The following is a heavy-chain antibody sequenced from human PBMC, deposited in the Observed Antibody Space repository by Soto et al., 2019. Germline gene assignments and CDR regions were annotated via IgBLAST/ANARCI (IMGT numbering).Heavy chain of an antibody. V-gene: IGHV1-3*01. CDR2: INAGNGNT. CDR1: GYTFTNYA. D-gene: IGHD6-13*01. Sequence: GASVKVSCKASGYTFTNYAMHWVRQAPGQRLEWMGWINAGNGNTKYSQKFQGRATITRDTSATTAYMELSSLRSEDTAVYYCAKAGSIVAAATDTYYGMDVWGQGTTVTVSS. CDR3: AKAGSIVAAATDTYYGMDV. J-gene: IGHJ6*02.